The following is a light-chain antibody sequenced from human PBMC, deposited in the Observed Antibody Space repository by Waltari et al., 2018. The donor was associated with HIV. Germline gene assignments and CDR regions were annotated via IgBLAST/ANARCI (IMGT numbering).Light chain of an antibody. CDR3: QSADSSGTYVV. Sequence: SYELTQPPSVSVSPGQTARITCSGDALPKQYAYWYQQKPGQAPVVVIYKDSKRPSGIPGRFAGSSAGTTVTLTISGVQAEDETDYYCQSADSSGTYVVFGGGTKLTVL. CDR1: ALPKQY. V-gene: IGLV3-25*03. J-gene: IGLJ2*01. CDR2: KDS.